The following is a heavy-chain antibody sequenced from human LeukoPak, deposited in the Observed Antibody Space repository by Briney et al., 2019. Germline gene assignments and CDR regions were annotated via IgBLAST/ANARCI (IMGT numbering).Heavy chain of an antibody. V-gene: IGHV4-59*08. J-gene: IGHJ4*02. CDR3: ARWTYDYVWGSSGFDY. D-gene: IGHD3-16*01. CDR1: GGSISSYY. Sequence: SETLSLTCTVSGGSISSYYWSWIRQPPGKGLGWIGYIYYSGSTNYNPSLKSRVTISVDTSKNQFSLKLSSVTAADTAVYYCARWTYDYVWGSSGFDYWGQGTLVTVSS. CDR2: IYYSGST.